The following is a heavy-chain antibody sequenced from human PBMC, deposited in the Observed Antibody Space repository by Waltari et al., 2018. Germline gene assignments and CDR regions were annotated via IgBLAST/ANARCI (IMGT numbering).Heavy chain of an antibody. D-gene: IGHD5-12*01. CDR2: IYYSGST. Sequence: QVQLQESGPGLVKPSETLSLTCTVSGGSISSYYWSWIRQPPGKGLEWIGYIYYSGSTNYNPSLKSRVTISVDTSKNQFSLKLSSVTAADTAVYYCARGTDGYNWYYFDYWGQGTLVTVSS. CDR1: GGSISSYY. V-gene: IGHV4-59*01. J-gene: IGHJ4*02. CDR3: ARGTDGYNWYYFDY.